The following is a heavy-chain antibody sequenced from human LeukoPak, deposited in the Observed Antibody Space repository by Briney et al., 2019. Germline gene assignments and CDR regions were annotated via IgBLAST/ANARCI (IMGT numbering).Heavy chain of an antibody. CDR2: IYHIGST. CDR1: GGSISSSFYY. CDR3: ARGRSGYYFDY. J-gene: IGHJ4*02. Sequence: SETLSLTCTVSGGSISSSFYYWGWIRQPPGKGLEWIGIIYHIGSTYYNPSLKSRVTISIDTSKNQFSLKLSSVTAADTAVYYCARGRSGYYFDYWGQGTLVTVSS. D-gene: IGHD3-3*01. V-gene: IGHV4-39*01.